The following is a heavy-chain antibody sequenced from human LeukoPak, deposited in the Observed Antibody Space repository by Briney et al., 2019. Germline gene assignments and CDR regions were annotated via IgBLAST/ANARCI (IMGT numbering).Heavy chain of an antibody. J-gene: IGHJ4*01. V-gene: IGHV4-39*01. D-gene: IGHD3-10*01. CDR2: VYYSGRT. CDR1: GGSISRSDYY. CDR3: ARAIGFDDSGRYYPDY. Sequence: SETLSLTCTVSGGSISRSDYYWGWIRQPPGKGPEWIGSVYYSGRTYYNPSLKSQVTISVDTSKNQFSLKVSSVTAADTAVYFCARAIGFDDSGRYYPDYWGQGTLVSVSS.